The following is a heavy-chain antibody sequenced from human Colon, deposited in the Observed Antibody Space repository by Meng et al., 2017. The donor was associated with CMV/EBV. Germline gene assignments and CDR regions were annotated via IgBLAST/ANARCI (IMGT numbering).Heavy chain of an antibody. D-gene: IGHD2-15*01. CDR3: ARGGGLYWVHYYYGMDV. CDR1: GGSISSYY. J-gene: IGHJ6*02. V-gene: IGHV4-59*01. CDR2: IYYSGST. Sequence: GSLRLSCTVSGGSISSYYWSWIRQPPGKGLEWSGYIYYSGSTNYNPSLKSRVTISVDTSKNQFSLKLSSVTAADTAVYYCARGGGLYWVHYYYGMDVWGQGTTVTVSS.